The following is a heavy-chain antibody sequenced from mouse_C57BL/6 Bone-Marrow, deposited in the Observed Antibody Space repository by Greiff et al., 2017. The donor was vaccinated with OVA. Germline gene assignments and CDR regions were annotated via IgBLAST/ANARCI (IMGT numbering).Heavy chain of an antibody. CDR3: VRQGLRGFAY. D-gene: IGHD1-1*01. CDR1: GFSFNTYA. CDR2: IRSKSNNYAT. J-gene: IGHJ3*01. V-gene: IGHV10-1*01. Sequence: DVMLVESGGGLVQPKGSLKLSCAASGFSFNTYAMNWVRQAPGKGLEWVARIRSKSNNYATYYADSVKDRFTISRDDSESMLYLQMNNLKTEDTAMYYCVRQGLRGFAYWGQGTLVTVSA.